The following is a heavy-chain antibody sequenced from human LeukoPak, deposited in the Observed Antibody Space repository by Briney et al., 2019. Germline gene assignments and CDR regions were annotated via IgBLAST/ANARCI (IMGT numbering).Heavy chain of an antibody. J-gene: IGHJ4*02. Sequence: PGRSLRLSCVGSGFTFSRYGMHWVRQAPGKGLEWVAFISNDGYNKYFADSVKGRFTISRDNSKNTLYLQINSLRAEDTAVFYCAKDDYGDYPCTLVHWGQGTLVTVSS. V-gene: IGHV3-30*18. CDR2: ISNDGYNK. CDR3: AKDDYGDYPCTLVH. CDR1: GFTFSRYG. D-gene: IGHD4-17*01.